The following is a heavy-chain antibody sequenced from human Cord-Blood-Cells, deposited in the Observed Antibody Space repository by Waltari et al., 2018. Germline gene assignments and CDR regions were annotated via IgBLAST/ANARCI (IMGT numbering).Heavy chain of an antibody. J-gene: IGHJ4*02. CDR2: SNHSGST. V-gene: IGHV4-34*01. Sequence: QVHLQQLGAGLLKPSETLSVTCAVYGGSCSGYYWSWIRQPPGKGLEWIGESNHSGSTNYNPSLKSRVTISVDTSKDQFSLELSSVTAADTAVYYCARDGGAVAGNYWGQGTLVTVSS. CDR3: ARDGGAVAGNY. CDR1: GGSCSGYY. D-gene: IGHD6-19*01.